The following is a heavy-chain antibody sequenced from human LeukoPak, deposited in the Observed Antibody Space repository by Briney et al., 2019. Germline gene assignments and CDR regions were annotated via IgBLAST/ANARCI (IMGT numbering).Heavy chain of an antibody. D-gene: IGHD6-13*01. CDR3: ARAGRGGSSWYAAAMAFDI. Sequence: SETLSLTCTVSGGSISSSSYYWGWIRQPPGKGLEWIGSIYYSGSTYYNPSLKSRVTISVDTSKNQFSLKLSSVTAADTAVYYCARAGRGGSSWYAAAMAFDIWGQGTMVTVSS. V-gene: IGHV4-39*07. J-gene: IGHJ3*02. CDR1: GGSISSSSYY. CDR2: IYYSGST.